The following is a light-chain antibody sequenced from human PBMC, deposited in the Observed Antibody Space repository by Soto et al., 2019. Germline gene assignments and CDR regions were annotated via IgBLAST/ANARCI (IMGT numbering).Light chain of an antibody. Sequence: EIVMTQSPATLSVSAGERATLSXRASPSFRILFAWYQQNPGXAPRXXXDDXYNSATGSPPRLSGSGSGTDFTRTISSLDPEDSVFYYWQQRHMGTRTFGQGTRLEI. CDR2: DXY. V-gene: IGKV3-11*01. J-gene: IGKJ5*01. CDR3: QQRHMGTRT. CDR1: PSFRIL.